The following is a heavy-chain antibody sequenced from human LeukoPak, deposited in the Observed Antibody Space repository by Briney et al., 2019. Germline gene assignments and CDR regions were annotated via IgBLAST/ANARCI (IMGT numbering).Heavy chain of an antibody. D-gene: IGHD4-11*01. CDR3: ARTTNNLFDT. Sequence: SVNVSCKASGYTFTGYYIHWVRQAPGQGLEGMGRINPNSGDTNYAQKFQGRVTMTRDTSISTGYMELTRLRSDDTAVYYCARTTNNLFDTWGQGTLVTVSS. CDR2: INPNSGDT. J-gene: IGHJ5*02. V-gene: IGHV1-2*02. CDR1: GYTFTGYY.